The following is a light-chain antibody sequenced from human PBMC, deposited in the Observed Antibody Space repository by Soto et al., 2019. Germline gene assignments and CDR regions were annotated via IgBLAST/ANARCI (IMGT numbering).Light chain of an antibody. V-gene: IGLV2-11*01. J-gene: IGLJ1*01. CDR3: ISYTSDDVRYV. Sequence: QSALTQPRSVSGSPGQSVTISCTGTSSDVGGYNYVSWYQQHPGKAPKLMIYDVNKRPSGVPDRFSGSKSGSTASLTISGLQSEDEADYYCISYTSDDVRYVFGTGTKVTVL. CDR1: SSDVGGYNY. CDR2: DVN.